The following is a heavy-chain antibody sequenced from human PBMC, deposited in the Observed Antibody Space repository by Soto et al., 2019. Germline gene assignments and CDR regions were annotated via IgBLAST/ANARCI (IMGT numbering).Heavy chain of an antibody. CDR1: GGSIGSGGYY. J-gene: IGHJ4*02. CDR3: ARSPGYYFDY. V-gene: IGHV4-31*03. Sequence: TSETLSLTGTVSGGSIGSGGYYWSWIRQHPGKGLEWIGYIYYSGITYYNPSLKSRVTISVDTSKNQFSLKLSSVTAADTAVYYCARSPGYYFDYWGQGTLVTVSS. CDR2: IYYSGIT.